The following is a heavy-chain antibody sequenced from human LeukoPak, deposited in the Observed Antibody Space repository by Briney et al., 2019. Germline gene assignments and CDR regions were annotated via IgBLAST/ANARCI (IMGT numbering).Heavy chain of an antibody. D-gene: IGHD2-15*01. CDR3: ARVAKFGYCSGGSCYGSGNYFDY. CDR1: GGSISSYY. CDR2: IYYSGST. V-gene: IGHV4-59*01. J-gene: IGHJ4*02. Sequence: SETLSLTCTVSGGSISSYYWSWIRQPPGKGLDWMGYIYYSGSTNYNPSLKSRVTISVDTSNNQFSLKLSSVTAADTAVYYCARVAKFGYCSGGSCYGSGNYFDYWGQGTLVTVSS.